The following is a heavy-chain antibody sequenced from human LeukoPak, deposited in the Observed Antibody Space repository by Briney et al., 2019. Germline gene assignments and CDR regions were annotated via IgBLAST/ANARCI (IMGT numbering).Heavy chain of an antibody. CDR1: SGSISSSSYY. Sequence: SETLSLTCSVSSGSISSSSYYWGWIRQPPGKGLEWIGSIYHSGSTYYNPSLKSRVTISVDTSKNQFSLKLSSVTAADTAVYYCASIGPGSDYWGQGTLVTVSS. J-gene: IGHJ4*02. CDR2: IYHSGST. CDR3: ASIGPGSDY. V-gene: IGHV4-39*07. D-gene: IGHD3-10*01.